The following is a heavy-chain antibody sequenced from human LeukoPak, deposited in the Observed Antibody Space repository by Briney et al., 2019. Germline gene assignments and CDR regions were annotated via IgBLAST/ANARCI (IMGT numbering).Heavy chain of an antibody. J-gene: IGHJ4*02. CDR2: IYYSGST. V-gene: IGHV4-39*01. Sequence: PSETLSLTCTVSGGSISSSSYYWGWIRQPPGKGLEWIGSIYYSGSTYYNPSLKSRVTISVDTSKNQFSLKLSSVTAADTAVYCCARPSGYSYGPPFDYWGQGTLVTVSS. CDR3: ARPSGYSYGPPFDY. D-gene: IGHD5-18*01. CDR1: GGSISSSSYY.